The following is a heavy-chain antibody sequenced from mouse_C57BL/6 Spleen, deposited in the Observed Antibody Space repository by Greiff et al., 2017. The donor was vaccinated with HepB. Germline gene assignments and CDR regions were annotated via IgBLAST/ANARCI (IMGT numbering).Heavy chain of an antibody. J-gene: IGHJ1*03. CDR1: GFTFSDYG. D-gene: IGHD1-1*01. Sequence: EVKLVESGGGLVKPGGSLKLSCAASGFTFSDYGMHWVRQAPEKGLGWVAYISSGSSTIYYADTVKGRFTISRDNAKNTLFLQMTSLRSEDTAMYYCARGTTVIDVWGTGTTVTVSS. CDR3: ARGTTVIDV. V-gene: IGHV5-17*01. CDR2: ISSGSSTI.